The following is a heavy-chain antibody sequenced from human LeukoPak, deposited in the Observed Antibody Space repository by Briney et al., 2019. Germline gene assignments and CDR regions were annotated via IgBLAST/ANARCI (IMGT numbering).Heavy chain of an antibody. CDR2: ISAYNGNT. V-gene: IGHV1-18*01. CDR1: GYTFTSYG. D-gene: IGHD6-19*01. J-gene: IGHJ5*02. Sequence: APVKVSCKASGYTFTSYGISWVRQAPGQGLEWMGWISAYNGNTNYAQKLQGRVTMTTNTSTSTAYMELRSLRSDDTAVYYCAKSSGWSGGIQNWFDPWGQGTLVTVSS. CDR3: AKSSGWSGGIQNWFDP.